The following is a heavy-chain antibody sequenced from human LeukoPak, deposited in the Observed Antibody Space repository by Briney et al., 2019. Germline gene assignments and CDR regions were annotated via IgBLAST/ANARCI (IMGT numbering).Heavy chain of an antibody. J-gene: IGHJ6*02. D-gene: IGHD2-2*01. V-gene: IGHV3-21*01. Sequence: GGSLRLSCAASGFTFSSYSMNWVRQAPGKGLEWASSISSSSSYIYYADSVKGRFTISRDNAKNSLYLQMNSLRAEDTAVYYCAGDGVVPAAMPRYYYGMDVWGQGTTVTVSS. CDR3: AGDGVVPAAMPRYYYGMDV. CDR2: ISSSSSYI. CDR1: GFTFSSYS.